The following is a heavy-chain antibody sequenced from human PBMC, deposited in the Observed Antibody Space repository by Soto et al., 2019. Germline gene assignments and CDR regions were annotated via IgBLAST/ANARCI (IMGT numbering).Heavy chain of an antibody. CDR2: IKQDGSEK. V-gene: IGHV3-7*05. J-gene: IGHJ6*02. CDR3: ARDYQVRGVQYYYYGMDV. CDR1: GFTFSSYW. D-gene: IGHD3-10*01. Sequence: GGSLRLSCAAYGFTFSSYWMSWVRQAPGKGLEWVANIKQDGSEKYYVDSVKDRFTISRDNAKNSLYLQMNSLRAEDTAVYYCARDYQVRGVQYYYYGMDVWGQGTTVTVSS.